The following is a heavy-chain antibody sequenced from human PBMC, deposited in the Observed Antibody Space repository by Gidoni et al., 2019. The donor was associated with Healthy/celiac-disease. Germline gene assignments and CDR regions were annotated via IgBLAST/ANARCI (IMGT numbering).Heavy chain of an antibody. V-gene: IGHV1-69*01. D-gene: IGHD2-2*01. CDR2: IIPIFGTA. CDR1: GATFSSYA. Sequence: QVQLVQSGAAGKQPGSSLNVSCKASGATFSSYAIRWVRQAPGQGHEWMGGIIPIFGTANYAQKFQGRVTITADESTSTAYMELSSRRSEDTAVYYCARDCSSTSCRDAFDIWGQGTMVTVSS. J-gene: IGHJ3*02. CDR3: ARDCSSTSCRDAFDI.